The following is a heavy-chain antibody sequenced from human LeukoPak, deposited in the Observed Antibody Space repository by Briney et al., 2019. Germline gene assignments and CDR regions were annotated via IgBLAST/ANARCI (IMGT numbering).Heavy chain of an antibody. D-gene: IGHD3-10*01. CDR1: GGSLSGYY. Sequence: SETLSLTCAVYGGSLSGYYWSWIRQPPGKGLEWIGEINHSGSTNYNPPLKSRVTISVDTSKNQFSLKLSSVTAADTAVYYCARARRGYYGSGRTFDYWGQGTLVTVSS. CDR3: ARARRGYYGSGRTFDY. V-gene: IGHV4-34*01. J-gene: IGHJ4*02. CDR2: INHSGST.